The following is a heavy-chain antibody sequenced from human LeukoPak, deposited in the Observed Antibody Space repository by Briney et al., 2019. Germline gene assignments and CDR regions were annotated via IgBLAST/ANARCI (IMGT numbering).Heavy chain of an antibody. Sequence: SETLSLTCAVYGGSFSGGYWSWIRQPPGKGLEWMGKINHSGSTNYNPSLKSRVTISVDTSKNQFPLKLSSVTAADTAVYYCASDTWGEDDYWGQGTLVTVSS. V-gene: IGHV4-34*01. CDR2: INHSGST. CDR1: GGSFSGGY. CDR3: ASDTWGEDDY. J-gene: IGHJ4*02. D-gene: IGHD3-16*01.